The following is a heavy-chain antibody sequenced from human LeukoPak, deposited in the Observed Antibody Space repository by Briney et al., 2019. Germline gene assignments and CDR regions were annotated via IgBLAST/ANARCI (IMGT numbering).Heavy chain of an antibody. D-gene: IGHD3-10*01. CDR3: ARDGATMVRGVIVDYWYFDL. J-gene: IGHJ2*01. CDR2: ISGSSTYT. V-gene: IGHV3-11*05. Sequence: GGSLRLSCAASGFTFSDYYMSWIRQAPGKGLEWVSYISGSSTYTNYADSVKGRFTISRDNAKNSLYLQMNSLRAEDTAVYYCARDGATMVRGVIVDYWYFDLWGRGTLVTVSS. CDR1: GFTFSDYY.